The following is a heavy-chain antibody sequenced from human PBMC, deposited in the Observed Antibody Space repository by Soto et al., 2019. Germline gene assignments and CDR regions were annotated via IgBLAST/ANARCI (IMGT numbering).Heavy chain of an antibody. CDR3: ARDPPDFLSAFDY. D-gene: IGHD6-19*01. V-gene: IGHV4-59*11. CDR1: GGSINSHY. Sequence: SETLSLTCTVSGGSINSHYWSWIRQPPGKRLEWLGYIYSSGFTTYNPSLKGRLTISVDTSKNQVSLQLNSVTPADTAVYYCARDPPDFLSAFDYWGRGTLVTVSS. J-gene: IGHJ4*02. CDR2: IYSSGFT.